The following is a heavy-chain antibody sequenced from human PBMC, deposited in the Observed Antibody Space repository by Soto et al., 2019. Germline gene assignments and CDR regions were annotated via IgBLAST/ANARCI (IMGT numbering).Heavy chain of an antibody. V-gene: IGHV3-23*01. D-gene: IGHD1-7*01. Sequence: PGGSLRLSCATSGLTFSNDAMSWVRQAPGGGLERVSSMSGSSSTTYYAYSKRGLFTISRNSYKNTLYLQISSLRAEDTALYYCAKIQEPELPKVIDFWGQGTLVTVSS. CDR3: AKIQEPELPKVIDF. J-gene: IGHJ4*02. CDR1: GLTFSNDA. CDR2: MSGSSSTT.